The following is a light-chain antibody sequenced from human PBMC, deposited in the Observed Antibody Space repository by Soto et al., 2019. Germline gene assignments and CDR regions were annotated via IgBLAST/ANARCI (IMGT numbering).Light chain of an antibody. V-gene: IGKV1-9*01. Sequence: IQLTQSPSSLSASVGDRVTITCRASQGISSYLACYQQKPGKAPKLLIYAASTLQGGVPSRFSRIVSVTDFTLPIRSLQPEDFATYYWQQLKSYPNPFGQGKRLEI. CDR3: QQLKSYPNP. J-gene: IGKJ5*01. CDR2: AAS. CDR1: QGISSY.